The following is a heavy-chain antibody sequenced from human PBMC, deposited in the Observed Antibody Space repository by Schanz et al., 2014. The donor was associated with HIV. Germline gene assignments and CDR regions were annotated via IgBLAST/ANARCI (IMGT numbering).Heavy chain of an antibody. Sequence: QVQLVESGGGVVQPGRSLRLSCAVSGFTFSSYGMHWVRQAPGKGLAWEADIGNDGSNKYYADSVKGRFTIPRDNSKNTLYLQMNSLRAEDTAVYYCVLPSAKIVGGLGEHYFDHWGQGTLVTVSS. CDR2: IGNDGSNK. CDR3: VLPSAKIVGGLGEHYFDH. J-gene: IGHJ4*02. V-gene: IGHV3-33*01. CDR1: GFTFSSYG. D-gene: IGHD1-26*01.